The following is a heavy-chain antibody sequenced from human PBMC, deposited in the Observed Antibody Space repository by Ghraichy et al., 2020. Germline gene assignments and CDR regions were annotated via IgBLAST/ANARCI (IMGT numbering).Heavy chain of an antibody. CDR3: ARGGSSWSRDDYSGMDV. D-gene: IGHD6-13*01. Sequence: GESLNISCKGSGYSFTSYWIGWVRQMPGKGLEWMGIIYPGDSDTRYIPSFQGQVTISADKSISTAYLQWSSLKASDTTMYYCARGGSSWSRDDYSGMDVWGQGTMVTVSS. CDR2: IYPGDSDT. V-gene: IGHV5-51*01. CDR1: GYSFTSYW. J-gene: IGHJ6*02.